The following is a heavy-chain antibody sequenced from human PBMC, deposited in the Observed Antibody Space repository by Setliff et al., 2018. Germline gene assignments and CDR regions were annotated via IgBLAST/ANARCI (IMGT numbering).Heavy chain of an antibody. CDR1: GDSISSGYYY. Sequence: TLSLPCTVSGDSISSGYYYWDWIRQPPGKGLEWIGSIYYSGSTYYNPSLKSRVTIFVDTSKNQFSLSLHSVTAADTAVYYCARRRSSAFYWYFDLWGRGTLVTVSS. D-gene: IGHD6-25*01. V-gene: IGHV4-39*01. CDR2: IYYSGST. J-gene: IGHJ2*01. CDR3: ARRRSSAFYWYFDL.